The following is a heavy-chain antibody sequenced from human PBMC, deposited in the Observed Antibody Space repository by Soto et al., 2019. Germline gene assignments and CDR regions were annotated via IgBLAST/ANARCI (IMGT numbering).Heavy chain of an antibody. V-gene: IGHV3-30-3*01. J-gene: IGHJ4*02. Sequence: QVQLVESGGGVVQPGRSLRLSCAASGFTFSSYAMHWVRQAPGKGLEWVAVIPYDGINKYNADSVKGRFTISRDNSKNTLYLRMNRLRAEDTAVYYCAREHGPYSYVATRLGYWGQGTLVSISS. CDR1: GFTFSSYA. CDR3: AREHGPYSYVATRLGY. D-gene: IGHD5-18*01. CDR2: IPYDGINK.